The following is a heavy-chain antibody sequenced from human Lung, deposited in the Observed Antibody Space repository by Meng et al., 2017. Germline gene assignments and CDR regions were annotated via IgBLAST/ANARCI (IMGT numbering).Heavy chain of an antibody. CDR3: ARGGTVVNLGY. D-gene: IGHD4-23*01. CDR2: DYFSGST. V-gene: IGHV4-61*08. J-gene: IGHJ4*02. Sequence: VRRNGWGPGLVRAAESLSLSCTSSGLSGSMCGFYLSCTLQPPGKGLEWNGYDYFSGSTNYNPALKSPVTISVHTTKNQVSPKLNSVTDTDTPVYYCARGGTVVNLGYLGPGTLVTVSS. CDR1: GLSGSMCGFY.